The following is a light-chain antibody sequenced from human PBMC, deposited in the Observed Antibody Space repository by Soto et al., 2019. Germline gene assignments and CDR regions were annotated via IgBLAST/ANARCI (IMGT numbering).Light chain of an antibody. CDR1: QSISDT. CDR3: QQYGSSPIT. J-gene: IGKJ5*01. CDR2: GAS. V-gene: IGKV3-20*01. Sequence: IVMTQSPSTLSVSPGGRATLSCRASQSISDTLAWYQQKPGQAPRLLIYGASSRATGIPGRFSGSGSGTDFTLSISRLEPEDFAVYSCQQYGSSPITFGQGTRLEIK.